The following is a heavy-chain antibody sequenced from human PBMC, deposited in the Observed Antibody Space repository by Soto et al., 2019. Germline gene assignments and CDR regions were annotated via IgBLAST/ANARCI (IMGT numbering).Heavy chain of an antibody. D-gene: IGHD6-19*01. CDR3: AAVAGTSEFVRYFEF. CDR2: VIPALEIV. Sequence: QGLLAQSGAEVKKPGSSVRVSCKASGGTFTSYTLTWLRQAPGQGPEWMGRVIPALEIVEYGEKFQGRVTITADTSKSTAYMEMRSLTSDDTAVYYCAAVAGTSEFVRYFEFWGQGTQVTV. CDR1: GGTFTSYT. J-gene: IGHJ4*02. V-gene: IGHV1-69*02.